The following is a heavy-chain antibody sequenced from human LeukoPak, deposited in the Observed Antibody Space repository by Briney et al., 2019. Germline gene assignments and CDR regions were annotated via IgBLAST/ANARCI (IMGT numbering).Heavy chain of an antibody. V-gene: IGHV1-18*01. CDR3: ARRFLSGYLYYFDS. CDR2: MSAYNGNT. D-gene: IGHD5-12*01. Sequence: ASVKAACKTSGYTFTHYGITWGRQAPGQGLELMGHMSAYNGNTKYVQKFQDRVSMTIDTYTSTAYMELMSLTSADTAVYYCARRFLSGYLYYFDSWGQGTLVSVSS. CDR1: GYTFTHYG. J-gene: IGHJ4*02.